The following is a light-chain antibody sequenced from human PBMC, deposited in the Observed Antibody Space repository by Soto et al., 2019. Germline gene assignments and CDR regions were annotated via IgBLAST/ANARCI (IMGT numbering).Light chain of an antibody. J-gene: IGKJ3*01. CDR1: QSISSW. V-gene: IGKV1-5*03. Sequence: DIQMTQSPSTLSASVGDRVTITCRASQSISSWLAWSQQKPGKAPKLLIYKASSLKSGVPSRFSSSGSGTEFTLTISSLQPDDFATYFCQQSCTFGPGTKVDIK. CDR3: QQSCT. CDR2: KAS.